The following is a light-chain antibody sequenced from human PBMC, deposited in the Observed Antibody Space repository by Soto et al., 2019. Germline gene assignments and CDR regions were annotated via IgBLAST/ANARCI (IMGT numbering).Light chain of an antibody. CDR2: AAF. CDR1: QNVTSTY. CDR3: HYDDSPPEFA. Sequence: IVFMQCPRTLSLSQRERASLSCRASQNVTSTYLAWYQQRPGQPPRPLIYAAFSRATGVPDRFSASGSGTEFTLTITRLEPEDFAVYYCHYDDSPPEFAFGPGTKVDIK. V-gene: IGKV3-20*01. J-gene: IGKJ3*01.